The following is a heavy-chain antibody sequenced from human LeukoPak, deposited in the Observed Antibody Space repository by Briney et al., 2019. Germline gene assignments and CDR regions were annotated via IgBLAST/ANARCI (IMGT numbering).Heavy chain of an antibody. D-gene: IGHD3-16*02. Sequence: GTSLRLSCAASGFAFNTYAMHWVRQAPGKGLEWVTLIWHDGSHKFYIDSVKGRFTISRDNAKNSLYLQMNSLRAEDTAVYYCARDRQDYDYVWGSYPLDYWGQGTLVTVSS. J-gene: IGHJ4*02. CDR1: GFAFNTYA. V-gene: IGHV3-33*01. CDR3: ARDRQDYDYVWGSYPLDY. CDR2: IWHDGSHK.